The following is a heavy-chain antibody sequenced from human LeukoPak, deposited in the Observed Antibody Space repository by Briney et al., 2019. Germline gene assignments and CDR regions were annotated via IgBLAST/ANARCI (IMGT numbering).Heavy chain of an antibody. CDR1: GFTFSTYE. CDR3: ARVVRDGYNRIDY. D-gene: IGHD5-24*01. J-gene: IGHJ4*02. CDR2: ISGTGTTI. V-gene: IGHV3-48*03. Sequence: PAGSLRLSCAASGFTFSTYEMNWVRQAPGKGLEWVSYISGTGTTIYYADSVKDRFTISRDNAKNSLYLQMNSLRAEDTAVYYCARVVRDGYNRIDYWGQGTLVTVSS.